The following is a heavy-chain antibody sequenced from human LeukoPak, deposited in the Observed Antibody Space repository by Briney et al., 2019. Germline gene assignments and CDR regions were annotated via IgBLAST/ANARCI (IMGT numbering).Heavy chain of an antibody. J-gene: IGHJ4*02. CDR1: GFTFSSYA. D-gene: IGHD6-19*01. V-gene: IGHV3-23*01. CDR2: IRGSGDST. CDR3: AKDGISGWYGNHFDF. Sequence: GGSLRLSCAASGFTFSSYAMNWVRQAPGKGLEWVSSIRGSGDSTYYADSVKGRFTISRDNSKNTLYLQVSSLRAEDTAIYYCAKDGISGWYGNHFDFWGQGTLVTGSS.